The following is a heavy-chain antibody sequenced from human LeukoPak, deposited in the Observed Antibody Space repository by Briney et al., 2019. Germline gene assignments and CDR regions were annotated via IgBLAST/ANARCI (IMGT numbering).Heavy chain of an antibody. Sequence: GGSLRLSCAASGFTFSSYWMSWVRQAPGKGLEWVANIKQDGSEKYYVDSVKGRFTISRDNAKNSLYLQMNSLRAEDTAVYYCARDWLGRYCGSTSCYTDTSYYYYYYGMDVWGQGTTVTVSS. CDR1: GFTFSSYW. D-gene: IGHD2-2*02. CDR3: ARDWLGRYCGSTSCYTDTSYYYYYYGMDV. V-gene: IGHV3-7*01. CDR2: IKQDGSEK. J-gene: IGHJ6*02.